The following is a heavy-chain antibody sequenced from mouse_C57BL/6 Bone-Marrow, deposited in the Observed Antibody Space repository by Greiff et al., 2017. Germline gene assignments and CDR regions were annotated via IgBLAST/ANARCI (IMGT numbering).Heavy chain of an antibody. CDR2: INPNNGGT. V-gene: IGHV1-26*01. CDR1: GYTFTDYY. Sequence: EVQLQQSGPELVKPGASVKLSCKASGYTFTDYYMNWVKQSPGKSLEWIGDINPNNGGTCYNEKFKGKATLPVDKSSSTAYMELRSLTSEDSAVYYGARWGNYSAMDYWGQGTSVTVSA. CDR3: ARWGNYSAMDY. J-gene: IGHJ4*01.